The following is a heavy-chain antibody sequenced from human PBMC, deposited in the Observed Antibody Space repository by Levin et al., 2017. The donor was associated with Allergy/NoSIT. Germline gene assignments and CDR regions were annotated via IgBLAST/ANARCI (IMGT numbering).Heavy chain of an antibody. CDR1: GFTFTSFW. V-gene: IGHV3-7*01. J-gene: IGHJ6*02. Sequence: GESLKISCAASGFTFTSFWMTWVRQAPGKGLEWVANIERDGSETYYVDSVKGRFTISRDNGKNSVYLRMNSLRVDDTAVYYCAREEGWGYHYGMDVWGQGTTVTVSS. D-gene: IGHD3-16*02. CDR2: IERDGSET. CDR3: AREEGWGYHYGMDV.